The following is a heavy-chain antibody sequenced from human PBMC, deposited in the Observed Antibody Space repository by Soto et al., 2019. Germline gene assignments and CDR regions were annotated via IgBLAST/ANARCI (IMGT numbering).Heavy chain of an antibody. Sequence: GGSLRLSCAVSGFTFGNNAMHWVRQAPEKGLERVSGINWKSDIGYADSVKGRFTISRDNAENSLYLQMSSLRAEDTALYYCAITQDRGGRTTFISWGQGTQVPVSS. J-gene: IGHJ5*02. CDR3: AITQDRGGRTTFIS. V-gene: IGHV3-9*01. CDR2: INWKSDI. D-gene: IGHD3-16*01. CDR1: GFTFGNNA.